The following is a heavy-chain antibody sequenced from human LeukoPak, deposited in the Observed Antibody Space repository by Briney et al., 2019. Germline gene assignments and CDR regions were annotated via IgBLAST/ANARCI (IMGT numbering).Heavy chain of an antibody. V-gene: IGHV4-39*07. CDR1: GGSISSSSYY. D-gene: IGHD3-9*01. CDR3: ARDQYDILFYY. CDR2: IYYSGST. J-gene: IGHJ4*02. Sequence: SETLSLTCTVSGGSISSSSYYWGWIRQPPGKGLEWIGSIYYSGSTYYNPSLKSRVTISVDTSKNQFSLKLSSVTAADTAVYYCARDQYDILFYYWGQGTLVTVSS.